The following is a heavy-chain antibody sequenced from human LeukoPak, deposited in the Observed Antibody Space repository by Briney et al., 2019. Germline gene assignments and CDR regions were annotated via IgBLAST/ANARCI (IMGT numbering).Heavy chain of an antibody. CDR3: TTVRRYCSGGSCYSNY. J-gene: IGHJ4*02. Sequence: GGSLRLSCAASGFTFSNAWMSWVRQAPGKGLEWVGRIKSKTDGGTTGYAAPVKGRFTISRDDSKNTLYLQMNSLKTEDTAVYYCTTVRRYCSGGSCYSNYWGQGTLVTVSS. V-gene: IGHV3-15*01. D-gene: IGHD2-15*01. CDR1: GFTFSNAW. CDR2: IKSKTDGGTT.